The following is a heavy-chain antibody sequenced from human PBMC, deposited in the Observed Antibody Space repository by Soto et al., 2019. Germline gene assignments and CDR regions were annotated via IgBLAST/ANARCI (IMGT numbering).Heavy chain of an antibody. V-gene: IGHV1-3*05. CDR1: GYTFTGYA. D-gene: IGHD3-16*02. CDR3: ARSAISPVGGLIGPFDY. Sequence: QVQLVQSGAEEKKPGASVKVSCEASGYTFTGYAIHWVRQAPGQRLEWMGWINAGNGNTKYSQKFQGRVTITRDTSASTAYMELSSLRAEDTAVYYCARSAISPVGGLIGPFDYWGQGNLVIVSS. CDR2: INAGNGNT. J-gene: IGHJ4*02.